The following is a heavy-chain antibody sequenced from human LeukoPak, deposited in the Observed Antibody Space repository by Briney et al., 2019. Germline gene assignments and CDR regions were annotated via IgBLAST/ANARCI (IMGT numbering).Heavy chain of an antibody. CDR3: VSSYCSGGSCYSASGY. J-gene: IGHJ4*02. CDR2: INNDGSST. V-gene: IGHV3-74*01. D-gene: IGHD2-15*01. CDR1: GFTFSSYW. Sequence: GGSLRLSCAASGFTFSSYWMHWVRQAPGKGLGWVSRINNDGSSTSYADSVKGRFTISRDNAKNSLYLQMNSLRAEDTAVYYCVSSYCSGGSCYSASGYWGQGTLVTVSS.